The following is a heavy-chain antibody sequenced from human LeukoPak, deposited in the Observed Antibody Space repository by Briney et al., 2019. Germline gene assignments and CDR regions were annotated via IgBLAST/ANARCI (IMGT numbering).Heavy chain of an antibody. CDR1: GGTFSSYA. CDR3: AGSFWSGPNFDY. J-gene: IGHJ4*02. Sequence: GASVKVSCKASGGTFSSYAISWVRQAPGQGLEWMGGIIPIFGTANYAQKFQGRVTITADESTSTAYMELSSLRPEDTAVYYCAGSFWSGPNFDYWGQGTLVTVSS. D-gene: IGHD3-3*01. V-gene: IGHV1-69*13. CDR2: IIPIFGTA.